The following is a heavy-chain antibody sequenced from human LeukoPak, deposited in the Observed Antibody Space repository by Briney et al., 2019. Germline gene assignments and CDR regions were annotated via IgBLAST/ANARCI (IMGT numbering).Heavy chain of an antibody. Sequence: GGSLRLSCAASELTVTSNYMSWVRQAPGKGLQWVSVIYPGGDIYYADSVKGRFIISRDNSKNTLSLQMNSLTAGDTAVYYCAREDYYDSGSNDYWGQGTLVTVSS. V-gene: IGHV3-53*01. D-gene: IGHD3-22*01. J-gene: IGHJ4*02. CDR1: ELTVTSNY. CDR3: AREDYYDSGSNDY. CDR2: IYPGGDI.